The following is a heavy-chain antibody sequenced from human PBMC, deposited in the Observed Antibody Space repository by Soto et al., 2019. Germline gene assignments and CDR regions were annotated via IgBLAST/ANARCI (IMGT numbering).Heavy chain of an antibody. CDR2: INHSGST. D-gene: IGHD6-13*01. CDR1: GGSFSGYY. J-gene: IGHJ4*02. V-gene: IGHV4-34*01. Sequence: QVQLQQWGAGLLKPSETLSLTCAVYGGSFSGYYWSWIRQPPGKGLEWIGEINHSGSTNYNPSLKSRVTISVDTSKNQVSLKLSSVTAADTAVYYCARRPPGYSSSWFYDYWGQGTLVTVSS. CDR3: ARRPPGYSSSWFYDY.